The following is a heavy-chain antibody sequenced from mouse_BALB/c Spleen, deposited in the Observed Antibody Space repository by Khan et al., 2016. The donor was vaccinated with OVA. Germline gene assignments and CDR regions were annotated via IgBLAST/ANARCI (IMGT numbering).Heavy chain of an antibody. CDR1: GYTFSGYW. V-gene: IGHV1-9*01. Sequence: QVQLKQSGAELMKPGASVKISCKATGYTFSGYWLEWVKQRPGHGLVWIGEILPGSGSSNYNEKFKGKATFTADISSKTTYMQLSSLTSEDSAVYYFARVNYGSRDYFDYWGQGTTLTVSS. CDR2: ILPGSGSS. J-gene: IGHJ2*01. CDR3: ARVNYGSRDYFDY. D-gene: IGHD1-1*01.